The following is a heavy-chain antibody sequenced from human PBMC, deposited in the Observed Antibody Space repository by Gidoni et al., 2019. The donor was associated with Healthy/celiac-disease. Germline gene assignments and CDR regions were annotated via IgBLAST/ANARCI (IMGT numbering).Heavy chain of an antibody. Sequence: EVQLVESGGGLVQPGGSLRLSCAASGFTVSSNYMSWVRQAPGKGLEWVSVIYSGGSTYYADSVKGRFTISRDNSKNTLYLQMNSLRAEDTAVYYCAGTSGTSLYYYYGMDVWGQGTTVTVSS. V-gene: IGHV3-66*01. CDR2: IYSGGST. J-gene: IGHJ6*02. CDR1: GFTVSSNY. CDR3: AGTSGTSLYYYYGMDV. D-gene: IGHD6-19*01.